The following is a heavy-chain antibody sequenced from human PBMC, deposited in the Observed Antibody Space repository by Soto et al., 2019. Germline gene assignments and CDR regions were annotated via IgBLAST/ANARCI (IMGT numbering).Heavy chain of an antibody. J-gene: IGHJ2*01. CDR2: INERGSI. D-gene: IGHD3-9*01. V-gene: IGHV4-34*01. CDR1: GGSFSGYY. CDR3: ARESHDILTGPPWVWYFDL. Sequence: QVQLQQWGAGPLRPLETLSLTCGVSGGSFSGYYWAWIRQSPGKGLEWIGEINERGSINYNPSLNSRVSISVDTSKNHYSLNLRSVTAADTAVYYCARESHDILTGPPWVWYFDLWGRGTLVTVSS.